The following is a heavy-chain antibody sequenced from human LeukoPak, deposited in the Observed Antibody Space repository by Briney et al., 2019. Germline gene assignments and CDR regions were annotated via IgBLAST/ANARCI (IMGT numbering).Heavy chain of an antibody. D-gene: IGHD3-10*01. CDR2: INPNSGGT. CDR3: AGAYGSGSPYYYYYMDV. J-gene: IGHJ6*03. V-gene: IGHV1-2*02. CDR1: GYTFTSYY. Sequence: ASVKVSCKASGYTFTSYYMHWVRQAPGQGLEWMGWINPNSGGTNYAQKFQGRVTMTRDTSISTAYMELSRLRSDDTAVYYCAGAYGSGSPYYYYYMDVWGKGTTVTISS.